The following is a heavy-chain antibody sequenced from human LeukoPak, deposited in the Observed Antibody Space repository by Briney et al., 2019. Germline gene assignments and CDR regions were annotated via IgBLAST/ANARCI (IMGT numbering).Heavy chain of an antibody. Sequence: MTGGSLRLSCAASGFTFTSYGISWVRQAPGQGLEWMGWISAYNGNTNYAQKLQGRVTMTTDTSTSTAYMELRSLRSDDTAVYYCARDESGAMVRGVIPFDYWGQGTLVTVSS. V-gene: IGHV1-18*01. J-gene: IGHJ4*02. CDR2: ISAYNGNT. CDR1: GFTFTSYG. CDR3: ARDESGAMVRGVIPFDY. D-gene: IGHD3-10*01.